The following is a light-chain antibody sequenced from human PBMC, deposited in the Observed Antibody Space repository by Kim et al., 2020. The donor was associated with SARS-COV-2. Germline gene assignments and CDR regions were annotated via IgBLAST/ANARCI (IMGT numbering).Light chain of an antibody. CDR1: SSDVGGYIY. Sequence: QSALTQPRSVSGSPGQSVTISCTGTSSDVGGYIYVSWYQHHPGKAPKLMIYDVTKRPSGVPDRFSGSKSGNTVSLTISGLQAEDEADYYCCSYAGSYWVFGGGTQLTVL. CDR3: CSYAGSYWV. J-gene: IGLJ3*02. V-gene: IGLV2-11*01. CDR2: DVT.